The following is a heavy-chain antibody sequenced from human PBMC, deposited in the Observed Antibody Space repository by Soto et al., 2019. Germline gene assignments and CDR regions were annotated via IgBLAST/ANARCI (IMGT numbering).Heavy chain of an antibody. V-gene: IGHV3-74*03. D-gene: IGHD2-2*01. Sequence: EVQLVESGGDLVQPGGSLRLSCAASGFTFSGHWMHWVPQVPGKGLEWVSRINTDGGSSAYADSVKGRFTISRDNAKNTLDLQMKGLRAEDTAVYYCAREAGYCSRTSCYRRAFDTWGQGTTVTVSS. CDR2: INTDGGSS. J-gene: IGHJ3*02. CDR1: GFTFSGHW. CDR3: AREAGYCSRTSCYRRAFDT.